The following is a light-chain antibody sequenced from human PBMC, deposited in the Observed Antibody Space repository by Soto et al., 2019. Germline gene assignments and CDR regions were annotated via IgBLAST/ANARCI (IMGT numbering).Light chain of an antibody. CDR3: LQDYGYPRT. J-gene: IGKJ1*01. CDR2: AAS. CDR1: QDIRHD. Sequence: AIQMTQSPSSLSASVGDRVTITRRASQDIRHDLGWYQQRPGKAPKLLIYAASTLQSGVPSRFSGSGSGTDFTLTITSLQPDDFATYYCLQDYGYPRTFGQGTKVDIK. V-gene: IGKV1-6*01.